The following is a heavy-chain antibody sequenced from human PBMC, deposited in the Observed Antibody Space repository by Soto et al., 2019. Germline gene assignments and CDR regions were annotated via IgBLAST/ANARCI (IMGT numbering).Heavy chain of an antibody. V-gene: IGHV1-69*13. CDR3: ARGYCSGGSCYWFDP. D-gene: IGHD2-15*01. Sequence: SVKVSCKASGGTFSSDAISWVRQAPGQGLGGRGGIIPIFGTANYAQKCQGRVTITADESTSKAYMELSSLRSEDTAVYYCARGYCSGGSCYWFDPWGQGTLVTVSS. CDR2: IIPIFGTA. J-gene: IGHJ5*02. CDR1: GGTFSSDA.